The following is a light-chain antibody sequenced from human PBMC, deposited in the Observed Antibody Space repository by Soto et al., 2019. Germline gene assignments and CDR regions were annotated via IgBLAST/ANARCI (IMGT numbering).Light chain of an antibody. CDR3: QQYNNWPPWT. Sequence: EIVMTQSPATLSVSPGERDTISCRASQSVSSNLAWYQQKPGQAPRLLIYGASTRATGMPSRFSGSGSGTEFTLTISSLQSEDFAVYYCQQYNNWPPWTFGQGTKVEIK. CDR1: QSVSSN. J-gene: IGKJ1*01. V-gene: IGKV3-15*01. CDR2: GAS.